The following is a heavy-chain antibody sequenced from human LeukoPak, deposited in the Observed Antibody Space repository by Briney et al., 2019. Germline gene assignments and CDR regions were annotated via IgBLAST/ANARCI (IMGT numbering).Heavy chain of an antibody. CDR1: GGSISSYY. CDR3: ARVGSGYYYYYHMDV. Sequence: SETLSLTCTVSGGSISSYYGSWIRQPPGEGLEWIGYIYYSGSTNYNPSLKSRVTISVDTSKNQFSLKLISVTAADTAVYYCARVGSGYYYYYHMDVWGKGTTVTVSS. CDR2: IYYSGST. J-gene: IGHJ6*03. V-gene: IGHV4-59*01. D-gene: IGHD1-26*01.